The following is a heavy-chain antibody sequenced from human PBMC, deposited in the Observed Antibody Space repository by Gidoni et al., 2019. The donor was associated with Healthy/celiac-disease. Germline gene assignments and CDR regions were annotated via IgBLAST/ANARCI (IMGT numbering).Heavy chain of an antibody. CDR2: IRRKAYGGTT. D-gene: IGHD5-18*01. CDR1: GFTFGDYA. J-gene: IGHJ4*02. Sequence: EVQLVESGGGLVKPGRSLRLSCTASGFTFGDYAMSWFRQAPGKGLEWVGFIRRKAYGGTTEYAASVKGRFTISRDDSKSIAYLQMNSLKTEDTAVYYCTREAQLWLTSCFDYWGQGTLVTVSS. CDR3: TREAQLWLTSCFDY. V-gene: IGHV3-49*05.